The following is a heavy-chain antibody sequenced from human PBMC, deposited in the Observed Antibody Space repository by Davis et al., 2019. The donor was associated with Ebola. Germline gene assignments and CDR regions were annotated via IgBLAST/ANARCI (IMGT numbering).Heavy chain of an antibody. CDR1: GFTFSSYG. J-gene: IGHJ4*02. CDR2: ISYDGSNK. CDR3: ARGLGAVTYFDY. V-gene: IGHV3-30*03. D-gene: IGHD2-21*02. Sequence: GESLKISCAASGFTFSSYGMNWVRQAPGKGLEWVAVISYDGSNKYYADSVKGRFTISRDNSKNTLYLQMNSLRAEDTAVYYCARGLGAVTYFDYWGQGTLVTVSS.